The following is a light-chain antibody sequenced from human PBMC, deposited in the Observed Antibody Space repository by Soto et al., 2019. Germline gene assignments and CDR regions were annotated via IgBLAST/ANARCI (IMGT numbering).Light chain of an antibody. J-gene: IGKJ4*01. Sequence: EIVLTQSPGTLSLSPGERATLSCRASQSVRSSYLAWYQQKPGQAPRLLIYDASSRDTGIPDRFSGSGSGTDFTLTISRLEPEDFAVYYCLQYGSNPKTFGGGTKVEIK. CDR3: LQYGSNPKT. CDR2: DAS. CDR1: QSVRSSY. V-gene: IGKV3-20*01.